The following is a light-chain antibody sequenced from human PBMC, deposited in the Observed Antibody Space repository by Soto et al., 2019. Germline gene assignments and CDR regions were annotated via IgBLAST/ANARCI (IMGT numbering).Light chain of an antibody. J-gene: IGLJ1*01. CDR2: EVS. CDR3: SLYTSENAYV. V-gene: IGLV2-18*01. Sequence: QSALTQPPSVSGSPGQSVTISXTXXXXXFVGYNRVSWYQQPPGTAPKLMIYEVSKRPSGVPDRFSGSKSGNTASLTISGLQAADEADYYCSLYTSENAYVFGTGTKVTVL. CDR1: XXXFVGYNR.